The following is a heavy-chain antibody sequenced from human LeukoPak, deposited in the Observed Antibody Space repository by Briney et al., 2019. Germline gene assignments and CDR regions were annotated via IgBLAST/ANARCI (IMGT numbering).Heavy chain of an antibody. J-gene: IGHJ4*02. D-gene: IGHD3/OR15-3a*01. Sequence: PGRSLRLSCAASGFTFDDYAMHWVRQAPGRGLEWVSVINWNSSRTGYADSVKGRLTVSRDNAKNSLYLQMNSLRVEDTALYYCARDMDRSEGFDYWGQGTLVTVSS. CDR3: ARDMDRSEGFDY. CDR1: GFTFDDYA. CDR2: INWNSSRT. V-gene: IGHV3-9*01.